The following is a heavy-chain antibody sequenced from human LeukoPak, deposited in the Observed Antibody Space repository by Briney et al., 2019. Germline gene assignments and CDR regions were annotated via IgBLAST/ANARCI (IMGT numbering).Heavy chain of an antibody. CDR1: GFTFSSYG. D-gene: IGHD4-17*01. J-gene: IGHJ6*02. V-gene: IGHV3-30*18. CDR3: AKDIGGDYGDPGSWYYYYYGMDV. CDR2: ISYDGSNK. Sequence: PGGSLRLSCAASGFTFSSYGMHWVRQAPGKGLEWVAVISYDGSNKYYADSVKGRFTISRDNSKNTLYLQMNSLRAEDTAVYYCAKDIGGDYGDPGSWYYYYYGMDVWGQGTMVTVSS.